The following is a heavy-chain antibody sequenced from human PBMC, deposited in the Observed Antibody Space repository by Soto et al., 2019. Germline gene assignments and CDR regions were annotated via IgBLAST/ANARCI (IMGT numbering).Heavy chain of an antibody. D-gene: IGHD3-16*01. V-gene: IGHV3-21*01. Sequence: PGGSLRLSCAASGFTFSSYSMNWVRQAPGKGLEWVSSISSSSSYIYYADSVKGRFTISRDNAKNSLYLQMNSLRAEDTAVYYCARDRKVSYYPIYMDVWGKGTKVTVSS. CDR2: ISSSSSYI. CDR1: GFTFSSYS. J-gene: IGHJ6*03. CDR3: ARDRKVSYYPIYMDV.